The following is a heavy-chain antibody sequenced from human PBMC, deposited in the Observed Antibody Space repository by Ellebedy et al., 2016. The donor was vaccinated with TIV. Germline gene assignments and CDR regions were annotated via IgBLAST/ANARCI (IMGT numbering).Heavy chain of an antibody. CDR3: AKDGEHY. D-gene: IGHD1-26*01. CDR1: GFTFSSYS. Sequence: GESLKISXAASGFTFSSYSMNWVRQAPGKGLEWVSSISSSSSYIYYADSVKGRFTISRDNAKNSLYLQMNSLRAEDTAVYYCAKDGEHYWGQGTLVTVSS. CDR2: ISSSSSYI. V-gene: IGHV3-21*04. J-gene: IGHJ4*02.